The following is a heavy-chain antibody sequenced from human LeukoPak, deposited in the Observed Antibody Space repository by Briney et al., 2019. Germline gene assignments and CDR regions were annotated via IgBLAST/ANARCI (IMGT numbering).Heavy chain of an antibody. V-gene: IGHV4-59*01. J-gene: IGHJ4*02. Sequence: PSETLSLTCTVSGGSISSYYWSWIRQPPGKGLEWIGYIYYSGSTNYNPSLKSRVTISVDTSKNQFSLKLSSVTAADTAVYYCARGLGDCWGQGTLVTVSS. CDR1: GGSISSYY. D-gene: IGHD3-3*01. CDR3: ARGLGDC. CDR2: IYYSGST.